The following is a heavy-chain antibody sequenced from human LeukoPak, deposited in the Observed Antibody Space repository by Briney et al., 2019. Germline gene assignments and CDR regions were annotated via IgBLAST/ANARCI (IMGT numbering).Heavy chain of an antibody. CDR1: GSRFTSYW. CDR3: AITSRRAWGIGNWFDP. Sequence: GEPLQISCKGSGSRFTSYWIGWARQMPGKGLEWMGIIYPGDSDTSYSPSFQGQVTISADKSISTAYLQWSSLKASDTAMYYCAITSRRAWGIGNWFDPWGQGTLVTVSS. CDR2: IYPGDSDT. J-gene: IGHJ5*02. V-gene: IGHV5-51*01. D-gene: IGHD3-16*01.